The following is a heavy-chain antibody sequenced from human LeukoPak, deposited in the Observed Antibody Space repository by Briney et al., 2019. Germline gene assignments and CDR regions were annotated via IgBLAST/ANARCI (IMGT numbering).Heavy chain of an antibody. J-gene: IGHJ4*02. D-gene: IGHD3-3*01. CDR2: IRYDGSNK. CDR3: ASSDFWSGYYSGDY. Sequence: GGSLRLSCAASGFTFSSYGMHWVRQAPGKGLEWVAFIRYDGSNKYYADSVKGRFTISRDNSKNTLYLQMNSLRAEDTAVYYCASSDFWSGYYSGDYWGQGTLVTVSS. V-gene: IGHV3-30*02. CDR1: GFTFSSYG.